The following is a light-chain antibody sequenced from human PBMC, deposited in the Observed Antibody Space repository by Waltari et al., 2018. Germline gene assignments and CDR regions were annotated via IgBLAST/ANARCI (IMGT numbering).Light chain of an antibody. J-gene: IGKJ4*01. CDR2: EAS. Sequence: EIALTQPPATLSLSPGERATLPCRASQSISNYVAWYQQKPGQAPRLLMYEASNRATGVPAGFSGSGSWTDFTLSISSLEPEDSAVYCCQQRYYWRSLTFGGGTRVEIK. V-gene: IGKV3-11*01. CDR1: QSISNY. CDR3: QQRYYWRSLT.